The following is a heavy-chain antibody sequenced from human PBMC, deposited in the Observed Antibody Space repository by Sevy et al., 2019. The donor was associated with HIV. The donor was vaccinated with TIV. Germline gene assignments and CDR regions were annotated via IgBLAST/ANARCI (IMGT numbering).Heavy chain of an antibody. Sequence: GESLKISCKGSGYSFTSYWISWVRQMPGKGLEWMGRIDPSDSYTNYSPSFQGHVTISADKSISTAYLQWSSLKASDTAMYYCARQTGYCSGGSCFIYYYYGMDVWGQGTTVTVSS. V-gene: IGHV5-10-1*01. J-gene: IGHJ6*02. D-gene: IGHD2-15*01. CDR1: GYSFTSYW. CDR2: IDPSDSYT. CDR3: ARQTGYCSGGSCFIYYYYGMDV.